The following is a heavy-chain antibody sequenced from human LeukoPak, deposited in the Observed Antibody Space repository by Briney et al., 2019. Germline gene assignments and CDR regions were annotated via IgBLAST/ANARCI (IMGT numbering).Heavy chain of an antibody. D-gene: IGHD2-2*01. CDR1: GGSISSSSYY. J-gene: IGHJ5*02. CDR2: IYYSGST. Sequence: TSETLSLTCTVSGGSISSSSYYWGWIRQPPGKGLEWIGSIYYSGSTYYNPSLKSRVTISVDTSKNQFSLKLGSVTAADTAVYYCARAVGIVVVPAVNNWFDPWGQGTLVTVSS. V-gene: IGHV4-39*07. CDR3: ARAVGIVVVPAVNNWFDP.